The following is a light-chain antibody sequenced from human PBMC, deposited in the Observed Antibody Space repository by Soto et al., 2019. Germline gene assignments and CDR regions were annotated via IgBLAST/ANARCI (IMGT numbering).Light chain of an antibody. CDR2: DAS. Sequence: EIVLTQSPGTVSLSQGGRATLSCRASQSVSSSHLAWYQQKPGQAPRLLIYDASSRATGIPDRFSGSGSGTDFTLTISRLEPEDFAVYYCHQYGSSPRTFGQRTKVDI. V-gene: IGKV3-20*01. CDR3: HQYGSSPRT. J-gene: IGKJ1*01. CDR1: QSVSSSH.